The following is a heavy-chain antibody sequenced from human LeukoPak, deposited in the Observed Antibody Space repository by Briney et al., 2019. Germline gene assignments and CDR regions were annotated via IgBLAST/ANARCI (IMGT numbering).Heavy chain of an antibody. V-gene: IGHV4-34*01. Sequence: PSETLSLTCDVYGGSFSGYYRSWIRQPAGKGLEWIGDINHSGRTNYNPSLKSRVTISVDTSKNQFSLKLSSVTAADTAVYYCAREGLATMIRGVIPYWGQGTLVTVSS. D-gene: IGHD3-10*01. J-gene: IGHJ4*02. CDR3: AREGLATMIRGVIPY. CDR2: INHSGRT. CDR1: GGSFSGYY.